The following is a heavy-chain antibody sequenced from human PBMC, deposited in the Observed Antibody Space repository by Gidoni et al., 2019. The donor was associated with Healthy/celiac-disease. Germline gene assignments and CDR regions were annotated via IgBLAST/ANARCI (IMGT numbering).Heavy chain of an antibody. CDR2: IYYSGST. CDR1: GGSISSYY. D-gene: IGHD3-9*01. J-gene: IGHJ4*02. CDR3: ARGYDILTGYYP. V-gene: IGHV4-59*01. Sequence: QVQLQESGPGLVKPSETLSLPCTVSGGSISSYYWSWIRQPPGKGLEWIGYIYYSGSTNYNPSLKSRVTISVDTSKNQFSLKLSSVTAADTAVYYCARGYDILTGYYPWGQGTLVTVSS.